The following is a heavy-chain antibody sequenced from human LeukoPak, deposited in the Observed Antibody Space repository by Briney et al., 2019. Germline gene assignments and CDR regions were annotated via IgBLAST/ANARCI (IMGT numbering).Heavy chain of an antibody. Sequence: GGSLRLSCAVSGFTFSSYSTNSVRQAPGKGLEWVSSISSGGMWIYYADSLKGRFTISRDNAKNSLYLQMKSLRVEDTAVYYCARDAGGRTQREGWFDPWGQGTLVTVSS. CDR2: ISSGGMWI. D-gene: IGHD1-1*01. CDR1: GFTFSSYS. J-gene: IGHJ5*02. V-gene: IGHV3-21*01. CDR3: ARDAGGRTQREGWFDP.